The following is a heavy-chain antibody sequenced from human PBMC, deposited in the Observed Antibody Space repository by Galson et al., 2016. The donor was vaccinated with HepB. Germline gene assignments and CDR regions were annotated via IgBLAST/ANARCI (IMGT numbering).Heavy chain of an antibody. J-gene: IGHJ6*02. D-gene: IGHD3-10*01. CDR3: AKDLSSGSGSYWSRGYYYGMDV. CDR2: ITWDGGAT. V-gene: IGHV3-43*01. Sequence: SLRLSCAASGFTFDDYTMHWVRQTPGEGLEWVPLITWDGGATHYADSVKGRFTISRDNSKSTLYLQMNSLRADDAAVYYCAKDLSSGSGSYWSRGYYYGMDVWGQGTTVTVSS. CDR1: GFTFDDYT.